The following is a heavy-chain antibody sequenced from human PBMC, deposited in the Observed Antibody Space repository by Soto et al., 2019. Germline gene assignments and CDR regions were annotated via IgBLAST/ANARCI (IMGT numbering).Heavy chain of an antibody. J-gene: IGHJ4*01. Sequence: GASVKVSCKASGGTFSSYAISWVRQAPGQGLEWMGGIIPIFGTANYAQKFQGRVTITADESTSTAYMELSSLRSEDTAVYYCAREPPYCSSTSCHPLGFDYWGHGTLVTVSS. D-gene: IGHD2-2*01. CDR2: IIPIFGTA. V-gene: IGHV1-69*13. CDR3: AREPPYCSSTSCHPLGFDY. CDR1: GGTFSSYA.